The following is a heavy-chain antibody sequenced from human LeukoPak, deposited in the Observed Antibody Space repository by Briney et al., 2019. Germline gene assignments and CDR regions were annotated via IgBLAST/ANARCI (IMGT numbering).Heavy chain of an antibody. D-gene: IGHD3/OR15-3a*01. V-gene: IGHV1-24*01. CDR2: FDPEDGET. CDR1: GYTLPELS. Sequence: ASVKVSCQVSGYTLPELSMHWVRQAPGKGREGMGGFDPEDGETIYAQKLQGRVTMTEDTSTDTAYMEPSSLRSEDTAVYYCATRRLVLDPPGYGMDVWGQGTTVTVSS. J-gene: IGHJ6*02. CDR3: ATRRLVLDPPGYGMDV.